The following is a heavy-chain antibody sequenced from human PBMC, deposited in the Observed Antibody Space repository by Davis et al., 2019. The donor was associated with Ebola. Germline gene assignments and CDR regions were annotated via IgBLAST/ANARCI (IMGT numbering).Heavy chain of an antibody. V-gene: IGHV4-39*01. D-gene: IGHD3-3*01. CDR2: IYYSGST. J-gene: IGHJ5*02. CDR1: GGSISSSSYY. CDR3: ARLNRITIFGVVIIPGWFDP. Sequence: SETLSLTCTVSGGSISSSSYYWGWIRQPPGKGLAWIGSIYYSGSTYYNPSLKSRVTISVDTSKNQFSLKLSSVTAADTAVYYCARLNRITIFGVVIIPGWFDPWGQGTLVTVSS.